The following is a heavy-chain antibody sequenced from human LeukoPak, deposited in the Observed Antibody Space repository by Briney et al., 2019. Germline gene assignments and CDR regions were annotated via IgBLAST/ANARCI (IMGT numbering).Heavy chain of an antibody. Sequence: PGGSLRLSCAASGFTFSSYGMHWVRQAPGKGLEWVAVISYDGSNKYYADSVKGRFTISRDNSKNTLYLQMNSLRAEDTAVYYCARDLESQQWLLSYWGQGTLVTVSS. CDR2: ISYDGSNK. CDR1: GFTFSSYG. V-gene: IGHV3-30*19. J-gene: IGHJ4*02. CDR3: ARDLESQQWLLSY. D-gene: IGHD6-19*01.